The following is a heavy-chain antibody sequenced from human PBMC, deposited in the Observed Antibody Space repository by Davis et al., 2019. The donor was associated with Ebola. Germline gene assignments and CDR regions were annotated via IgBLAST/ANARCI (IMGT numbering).Heavy chain of an antibody. CDR2: IIPISGTA. J-gene: IGHJ3*02. CDR3: ARGISSWYTAFDI. Sequence: SVKVSCKASGGTFSRNTINWVRQAPGQGLEWMGGIIPISGTANYAQKFQGRVTITRDTSASTAYMELSSLRSEDTAVYYCARGISSWYTAFDIWGQGTMVTVSS. CDR1: GGTFSRNT. D-gene: IGHD6-13*01. V-gene: IGHV1-69*05.